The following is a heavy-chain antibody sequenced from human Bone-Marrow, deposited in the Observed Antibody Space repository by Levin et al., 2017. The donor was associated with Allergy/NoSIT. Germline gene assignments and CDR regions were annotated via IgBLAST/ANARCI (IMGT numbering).Heavy chain of an antibody. CDR2: ISGDGVNK. CDR1: GFTFGRYA. J-gene: IGHJ4*02. CDR3: AKDLARGGGSCFDS. Sequence: TGESLKISCAASGFTFGRYAMSWVRQAPGKGLEWVSAISGDGVNKYYADSVKDRFTMSRDNSNNMLYLEMKSLRAEDTAIYYCAKDLARGGGSCFDSWGQGNLVTVSS. D-gene: IGHD2-15*01. V-gene: IGHV3-23*01.